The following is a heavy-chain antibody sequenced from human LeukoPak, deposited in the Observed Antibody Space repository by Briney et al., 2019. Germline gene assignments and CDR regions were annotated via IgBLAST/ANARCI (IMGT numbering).Heavy chain of an antibody. CDR2: IYLDDSET. V-gene: IGHV5-51*01. J-gene: IGHJ4*02. D-gene: IGHD3-10*01. CDR1: GDNFNNYW. Sequence: GESLKISCKGFGDNFNNYWIVWVRQMPGKGLEWMGVIYLDDSETKYSPSFQGQVTISADKSISTAYLQWSSLKASDTAMYYCARQRWFGEAGGDFDYWGQGTLVTVSS. CDR3: ARQRWFGEAGGDFDY.